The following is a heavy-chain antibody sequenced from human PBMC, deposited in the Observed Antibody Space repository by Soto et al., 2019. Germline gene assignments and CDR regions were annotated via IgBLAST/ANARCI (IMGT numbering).Heavy chain of an antibody. CDR1: GYTFTSYA. J-gene: IGHJ4*02. Sequence: QVQLVQSGAEEKKPGASVKVSCKASGYTFTSYAMHWVRQAPGQRLEWMGWINAGNGNTKYSQKFQGRVTITRDTAASTAYMGLISLRSEDTAVYYCARSIVVVTALDYWGQGTLVTVSS. D-gene: IGHD2-21*02. V-gene: IGHV1-3*05. CDR3: ARSIVVVTALDY. CDR2: INAGNGNT.